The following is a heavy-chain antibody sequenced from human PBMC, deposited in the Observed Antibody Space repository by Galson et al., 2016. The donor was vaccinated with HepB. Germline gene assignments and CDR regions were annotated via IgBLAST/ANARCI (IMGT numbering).Heavy chain of an antibody. J-gene: IGHJ3*02. V-gene: IGHV1-46*01. CDR3: ACLTIFGVVTDGFDI. Sequence: SVKVSCKAPGYSFTTYSMHWVRQAPGQGLEWMGIISPTGGTSSAQQFQGRISMTRDTSTRTVNMELRSLRSEDTAVYYCACLTIFGVVTDGFDIWGQGTMVTVSS. CDR1: GYSFTTYS. CDR2: ISPTGGT. D-gene: IGHD3-3*01.